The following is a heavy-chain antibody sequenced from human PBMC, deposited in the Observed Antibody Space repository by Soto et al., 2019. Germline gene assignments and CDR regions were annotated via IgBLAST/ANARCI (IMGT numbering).Heavy chain of an antibody. CDR3: ARCIQQDYYYGMDV. J-gene: IGHJ6*02. D-gene: IGHD5-18*01. Sequence: QAQLVQSGAEVKKPGASVKVSCKASGYTFYSHSISWVRQAPGQGLEWRGRISADNGNTRYAQKFRGRVTMTTDTSTSIVYMELRNLRSDDTAVYYCARCIQQDYYYGMDVWGQGITVTVSS. V-gene: IGHV1-18*01. CDR2: ISADNGNT. CDR1: GYTFYSHS.